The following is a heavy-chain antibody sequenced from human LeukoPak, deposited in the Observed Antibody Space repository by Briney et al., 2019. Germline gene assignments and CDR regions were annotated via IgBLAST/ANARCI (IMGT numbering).Heavy chain of an antibody. CDR1: GFTFSSYG. D-gene: IGHD5-18*01. CDR2: IRYDGSNK. J-gene: IGHJ6*03. V-gene: IGHV3-30*02. Sequence: GGSLRLSCAASGFTFSSYGMHWVRQAPGKGLEWVAFIRYDGSNKYYADSVKGRFTISRDNSKNTLYLQLNSLRPEDTAVYYCAKEETANAYYYYYMDVWGKGTTVTVSS. CDR3: AKEETANAYYYYYMDV.